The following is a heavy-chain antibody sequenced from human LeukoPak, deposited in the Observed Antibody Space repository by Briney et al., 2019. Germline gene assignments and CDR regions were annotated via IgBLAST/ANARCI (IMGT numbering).Heavy chain of an antibody. V-gene: IGHV4-4*07. CDR3: ARDMVSTWPYFYSYYYMDV. Sequence: SETLSLTCTASGASITTYSWNWIRQPAGKGLEWIGRIHGNGSTNYNPSLKSRVTMSLDTSKSQFSLKLPSVTAADTALYYCARDMVSTWPYFYSYYYMDVWGQGTTVAVSS. CDR2: IHGNGST. CDR1: GASITTYS. D-gene: IGHD6-13*01. J-gene: IGHJ6*03.